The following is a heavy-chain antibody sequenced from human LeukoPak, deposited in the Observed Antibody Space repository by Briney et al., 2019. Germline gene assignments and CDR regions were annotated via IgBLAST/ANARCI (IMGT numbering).Heavy chain of an antibody. V-gene: IGHV3-23*01. D-gene: IGHD5-24*01. J-gene: IGHJ4*02. CDR2: ISVGGGST. Sequence: PGQCLRPSCAVSGFTFTSNAMSCVRPAPGKWLGWVSVISVGGGSTYDADSVKGRFTICRDNSKNTLYLQMNSLRAEDTAVYYGAKDGEEMATINWGQGTLVTVSS. CDR3: AKDGEEMATIN. CDR1: GFTFTSNA.